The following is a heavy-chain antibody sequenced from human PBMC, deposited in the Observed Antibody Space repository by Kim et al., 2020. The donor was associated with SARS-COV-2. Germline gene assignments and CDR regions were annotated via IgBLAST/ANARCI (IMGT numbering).Heavy chain of an antibody. V-gene: IGHV4-59*01. CDR3: ARDQGGFDP. D-gene: IGHD3-16*01. Sequence: GSTTYNPSLKSRVTISVDTSKNQFSLKLSSVTAADTAVYYCARDQGGFDPWGQGTLVTVSS. J-gene: IGHJ5*02. CDR2: GST.